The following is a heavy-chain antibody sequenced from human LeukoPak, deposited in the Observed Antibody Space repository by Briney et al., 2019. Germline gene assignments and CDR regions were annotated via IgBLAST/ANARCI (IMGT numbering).Heavy chain of an antibody. CDR1: GYTFTCYY. D-gene: IGHD6-19*01. CDR3: ARSIAVAGIWYYYYYYMDV. V-gene: IGHV1-2*02. Sequence: ASVKVSCKASGYTFTCYYLHWVRQAPGQGLEWMGCVNPNSGDTNYAQKFQGSVTMTRDTSISTVYMELSRLRSDDTAVYYCARSIAVAGIWYYYYYYMDVWGKGTTVTISS. J-gene: IGHJ6*03. CDR2: VNPNSGDT.